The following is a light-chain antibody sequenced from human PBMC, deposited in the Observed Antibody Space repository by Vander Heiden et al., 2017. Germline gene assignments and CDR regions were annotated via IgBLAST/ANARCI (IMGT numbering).Light chain of an antibody. CDR3: QAWDSNTPV. Sequence: SYELTQSPSASVSPGETVSITCSGEKLGNKYAWWFQQKPGQAPVLVIHQTTQRPSGIPERFSGSKSGNTATLTIRETQPLDEAKYYCQAWDSNTPVFGGGTKLTVL. CDR2: QTT. V-gene: IGLV3-1*01. CDR1: KLGNKY. J-gene: IGLJ2*01.